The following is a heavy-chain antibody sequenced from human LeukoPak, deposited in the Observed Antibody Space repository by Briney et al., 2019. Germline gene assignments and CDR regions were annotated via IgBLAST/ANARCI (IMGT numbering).Heavy chain of an antibody. CDR1: GFTFSSYW. J-gene: IGHJ6*03. CDR2: IKQDGSEK. CDR3: ASTVAGSYYYYYMDV. D-gene: IGHD6-19*01. Sequence: GGSLRLSCAASGFTFSSYWMSWVRQAPGKGLEWVANIKQDGSEKYCVDSVKGRFTISRDNAKNSLYLQMNSLRAEDTAVYYCASTVAGSYYYYYMDVWGKGTTVTVSS. V-gene: IGHV3-7*01.